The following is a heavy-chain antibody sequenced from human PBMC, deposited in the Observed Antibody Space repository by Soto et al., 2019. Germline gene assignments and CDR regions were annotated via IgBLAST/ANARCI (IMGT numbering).Heavy chain of an antibody. CDR1: GYTFTSYY. CDR3: ARPRVRYSSSWYTTPIYYYGMDV. J-gene: IGHJ6*02. D-gene: IGHD6-13*01. V-gene: IGHV1-46*01. CDR2: INPSGGST. Sequence: ASVKVSCKASGYTFTSYYMHWVRQAPGQGLEWMGIINPSGGSTSYAQKFQGRVTMTRDTSTSTVYMELSSLRSEDTAVYYCARPRVRYSSSWYTTPIYYYGMDVWGQGTTVTVPS.